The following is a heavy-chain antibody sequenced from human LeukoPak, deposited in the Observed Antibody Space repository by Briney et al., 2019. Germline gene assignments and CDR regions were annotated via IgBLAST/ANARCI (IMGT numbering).Heavy chain of an antibody. V-gene: IGHV3-74*01. CDR3: ARGRTAYCGGDCHQYFQH. D-gene: IGHD2-21*02. J-gene: IGHJ1*01. Sequence: GGSLRLSCAASGFTFSSYWMHWVRQAPGKGLVWVSRINSDGSSTSYADSVKGRFTISRDNAKNTLYLQMNSLRAEDTAVYYCARGRTAYCGGDCHQYFQHWGQGTLVTVSS. CDR2: INSDGSST. CDR1: GFTFSSYW.